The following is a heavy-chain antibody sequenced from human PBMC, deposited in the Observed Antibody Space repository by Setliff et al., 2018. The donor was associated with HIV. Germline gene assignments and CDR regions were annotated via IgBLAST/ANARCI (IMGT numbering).Heavy chain of an antibody. CDR1: GGSISSGDYY. Sequence: SETLSLTCTVSGGSISSGDYYWSWIRQSPGKSLEWIGSVSQSGSTYYNPSLKSRITISVDRSKNLFSLKLISVTAADQGVYYCARVPVPGANWFDPWGLGTLVT. CDR2: VSQSGST. V-gene: IGHV4-39*01. CDR3: ARVPVPGANWFDP. J-gene: IGHJ5*02.